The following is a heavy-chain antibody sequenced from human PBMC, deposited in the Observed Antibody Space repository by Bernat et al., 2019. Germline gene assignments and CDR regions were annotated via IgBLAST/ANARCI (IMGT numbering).Heavy chain of an antibody. CDR1: GFTFSSYG. J-gene: IGHJ4*02. CDR2: IWYDGSNK. CDR3: ARDGIAVADY. D-gene: IGHD6-19*01. V-gene: IGHV3-33*01. Sequence: QVQLVESGGGVVQPGRSLRLSCAASGFTFSSYGMHWVRQAPGKGLEWVAVIWYDGSNKYYADAVKGRVTISRDNSKNTLYLQMNSLRAEDTAVYYCARDGIAVADYWGQGTLVTVSS.